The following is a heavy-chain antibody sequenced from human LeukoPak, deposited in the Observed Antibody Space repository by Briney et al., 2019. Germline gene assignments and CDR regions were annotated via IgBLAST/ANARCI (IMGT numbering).Heavy chain of an antibody. Sequence: ASVKVSCKASGYTFTNNYLHWVRQAPGQGLEWMGMIYPRDGSTSYAQNFQGRVTVTRDTSTSTVYMELSSLRSVDTAVYYCARGLESSGWYGMDVWGQGTTIIVSS. D-gene: IGHD6-19*01. CDR3: ARGLESSGWYGMDV. CDR2: IYPRDGST. CDR1: GYTFTNNY. J-gene: IGHJ6*02. V-gene: IGHV1-46*01.